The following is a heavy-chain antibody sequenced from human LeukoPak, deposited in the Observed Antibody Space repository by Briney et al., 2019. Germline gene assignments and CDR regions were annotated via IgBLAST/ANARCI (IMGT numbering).Heavy chain of an antibody. V-gene: IGHV1-46*01. CDR1: GYTFTSYY. J-gene: IGHJ4*02. Sequence: GASVKVSCKASGYTFTSYYMHWVRQAPGQGLEWMGIINPSGGSTSYAQKFQGRVTMTRDTSTSTVYMELSSLGSEDTAVYYCARGLRITMIVVVTSFDYWGQGTLVTVSS. D-gene: IGHD3-22*01. CDR3: ARGLRITMIVVVTSFDY. CDR2: INPSGGST.